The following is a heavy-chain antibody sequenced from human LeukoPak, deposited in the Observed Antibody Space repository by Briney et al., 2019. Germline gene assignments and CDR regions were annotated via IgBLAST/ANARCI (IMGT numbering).Heavy chain of an antibody. V-gene: IGHV3-30*04. CDR3: ARASYDILTAYYNGAIDI. Sequence: GTSLRLSCGASGFSFSTYAMHWVRQAPGKGLEWVAATSYDGTNKYYADSVRGRFTVSRDNSKNTLYLQMNSLRAEDTAVYYCARASYDILTAYYNGAIDIWGQGTMVTVSS. CDR2: TSYDGTNK. D-gene: IGHD3-9*01. J-gene: IGHJ3*02. CDR1: GFSFSTYA.